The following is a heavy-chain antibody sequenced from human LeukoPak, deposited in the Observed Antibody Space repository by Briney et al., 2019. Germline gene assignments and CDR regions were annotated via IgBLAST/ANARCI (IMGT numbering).Heavy chain of an antibody. J-gene: IGHJ2*01. Sequence: SETLSLTRTISGGSISSYYWSWIRQPPGKGLEWIGYIYYTGSTNHNPSLKSRVTISVDTSKNQFSLKLSSVTAADTAVYYCAVVPAAIKDWYFDLWGRGTLVTVSS. D-gene: IGHD2-2*01. V-gene: IGHV4-59*08. CDR1: GGSISSYY. CDR3: AVVPAAIKDWYFDL. CDR2: IYYTGST.